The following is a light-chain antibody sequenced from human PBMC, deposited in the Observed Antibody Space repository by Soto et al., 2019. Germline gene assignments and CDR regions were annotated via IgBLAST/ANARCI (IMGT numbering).Light chain of an antibody. J-gene: IGLJ1*01. CDR3: CSYTSSSTPWV. CDR1: SSDVGGYNY. V-gene: IGLV2-14*03. Sequence: QSALTQPASVSGSPGQSITISCTGTSSDVGGYNYVSWYQQHPGKAPKLMIYDVSDRPSGVSNRFSGPKSGNTASLTISGLQAEDEADYYCCSYTSSSTPWVFGTGTKVTVL. CDR2: DVS.